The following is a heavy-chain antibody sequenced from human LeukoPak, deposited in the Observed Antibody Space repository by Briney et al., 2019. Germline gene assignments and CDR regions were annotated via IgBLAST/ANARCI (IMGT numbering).Heavy chain of an antibody. CDR3: ARLDSTVGATTVRDAFDI. V-gene: IGHV4-39*01. D-gene: IGHD1-26*01. CDR2: IYYSGGT. CDR1: GGSISSGGYY. J-gene: IGHJ3*02. Sequence: SQTLSLTCTVSGGSISSGGYYWGWIRQPPGKGLEWIGSIYYSGGTYYNPSLKSRVTISVDTSKNQSSLKLNSVTAADTAVYYCARLDSTVGATTVRDAFDIWGQGTMVTVSS.